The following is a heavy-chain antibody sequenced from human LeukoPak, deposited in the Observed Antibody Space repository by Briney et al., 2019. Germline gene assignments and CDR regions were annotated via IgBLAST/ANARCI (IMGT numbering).Heavy chain of an antibody. Sequence: GGSLRLSCAASGFTFSSCGMHWVHQAPGKGLEWVAVISYDGSNKYYADSVKGRFTISRDNSKNTLYLQMNSLRAEDTAVYYCAKENYDFWSGYYGWGQGTLVTVSS. D-gene: IGHD3-3*01. V-gene: IGHV3-30*18. CDR3: AKENYDFWSGYYG. CDR2: ISYDGSNK. J-gene: IGHJ4*02. CDR1: GFTFSSCG.